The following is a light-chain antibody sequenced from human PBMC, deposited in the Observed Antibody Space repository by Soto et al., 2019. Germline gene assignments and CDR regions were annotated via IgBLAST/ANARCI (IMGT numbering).Light chain of an antibody. Sequence: EIVLTQSPATLSSSPGETAILSCRASQYVGSRLAWYQHKPGQAPRLLIYYMSKRATGIPARFSGSGSGTDLTLTISSLAPDDFAIYYCHQRQSWPRTFGQGTKVDIK. CDR1: QYVGSR. CDR3: HQRQSWPRT. V-gene: IGKV3-11*01. J-gene: IGKJ1*01. CDR2: YMS.